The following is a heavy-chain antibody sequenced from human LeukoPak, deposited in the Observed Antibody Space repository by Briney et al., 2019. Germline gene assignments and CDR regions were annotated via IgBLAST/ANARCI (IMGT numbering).Heavy chain of an antibody. V-gene: IGHV4-4*09. D-gene: IGHD2-15*01. J-gene: IGHJ4*02. Sequence: SETLSVTCTVSGGPISSYYWSWIRPPPGKELEWIGCIYTSGSTNYNPSLKSRVTISVDTSKNQFSLKLSSVTAADTAVYYCARRAGGNFDYWGQGTLVTVSS. CDR3: ARRAGGNFDY. CDR2: IYTSGST. CDR1: GGPISSYY.